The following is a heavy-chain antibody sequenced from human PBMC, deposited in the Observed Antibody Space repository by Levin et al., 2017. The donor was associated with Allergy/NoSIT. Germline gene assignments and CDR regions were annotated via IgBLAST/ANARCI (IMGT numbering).Heavy chain of an antibody. CDR1: GFTSSSYA. D-gene: IGHD2-15*01. CDR2: ISYDGSNK. Sequence: GESLKISCAASGFTSSSYAMHWVRQAPGKGLEWVAVISYDGSNKYYADSVKGRFTISRDNSKNTLYLQMNSLRAEDTAVYYCARGAVVGFMDVWGQGTTVTVSS. J-gene: IGHJ6*02. CDR3: ARGAVVGFMDV. V-gene: IGHV3-30-3*01.